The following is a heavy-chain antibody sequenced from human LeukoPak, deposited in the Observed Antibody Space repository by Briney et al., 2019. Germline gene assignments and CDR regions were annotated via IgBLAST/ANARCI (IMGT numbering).Heavy chain of an antibody. CDR3: AKTYSSGWADAFDI. J-gene: IGHJ3*02. CDR1: GFTFHDYA. V-gene: IGHV3-9*03. CDR2: ISWNSGSI. D-gene: IGHD6-19*01. Sequence: GGSLRLSCAASGFTFHDYALHWVRQAPGKGLEWVSGISWNSGSIGYADSVKGRFTISRDNAKNSLYLQMNSLRAEDIALYYCAKTYSSGWADAFDIWGQGTMVTVSS.